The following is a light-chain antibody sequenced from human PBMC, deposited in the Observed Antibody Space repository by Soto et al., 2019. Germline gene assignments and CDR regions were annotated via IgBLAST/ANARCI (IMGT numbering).Light chain of an antibody. V-gene: IGKV3-11*01. CDR3: HQRQSWPRT. CDR1: QAVNTR. CDR2: LAS. J-gene: IGKJ1*01. Sequence: EIVLTQSPATLSSFPGDRVTLACRASQAVNTRLAWYQHKPGQAPSLLIYLASNRAAGVPARFSGSGSGTDFTLPISDVEPEDFAVYYCHQRQSWPRTVGQGTKVDSK.